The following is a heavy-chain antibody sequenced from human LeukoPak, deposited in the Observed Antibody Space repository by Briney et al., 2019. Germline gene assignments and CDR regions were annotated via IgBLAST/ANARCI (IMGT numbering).Heavy chain of an antibody. D-gene: IGHD6-13*01. CDR3: ARGTAAHQDAFDI. CDR2: TNPNSGNT. CDR1: GYSFTSYD. V-gene: IGHV1-8*01. Sequence: ASVKVSCKASGYSFTSYDINWVRQATGQGLEWMGWTNPNSGNTGYAQKFQGRVTMTRNTSISTAYMELSSLRSEDTAVYYCARGTAAHQDAFDIWGEGTMVTVSS. J-gene: IGHJ3*02.